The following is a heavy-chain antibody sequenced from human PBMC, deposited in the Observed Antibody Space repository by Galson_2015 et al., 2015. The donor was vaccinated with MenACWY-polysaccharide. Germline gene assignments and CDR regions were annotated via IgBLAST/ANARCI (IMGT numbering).Heavy chain of an antibody. D-gene: IGHD3-10*01. CDR1: RFTFSRYW. Sequence: SLRLSCAASRFTFSRYWMSWVRQAPGKGLEWVANIMQDGSEKNYVDSVKGRFTISRDNAKKSLYLQMNSLRAEDTAVYYCARDCYGAPPHAQNDAFDIWGQGTMVTVSS. CDR3: ARDCYGAPPHAQNDAFDI. J-gene: IGHJ3*02. CDR2: IMQDGSEK. V-gene: IGHV3-7*01.